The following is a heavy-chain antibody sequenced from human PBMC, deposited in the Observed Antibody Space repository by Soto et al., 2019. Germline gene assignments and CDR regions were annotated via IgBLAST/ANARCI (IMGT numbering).Heavy chain of an antibody. Sequence: QVQLVQSGAEVKKPGSSVKVSCKASGGTFSSYAINWVRQAPGQGLEWMGGILPIFGAADYAQKFQGRVTITADESTSTAYMELSSLRSEDTAVYYCAREYFLGTGRDGFHGCAYWCQGTLVTVSS. D-gene: IGHD2-8*02. CDR3: AREYFLGTGRDGFHGCAY. V-gene: IGHV1-69*01. J-gene: IGHJ4*02. CDR1: GGTFSSYA. CDR2: ILPIFGAA.